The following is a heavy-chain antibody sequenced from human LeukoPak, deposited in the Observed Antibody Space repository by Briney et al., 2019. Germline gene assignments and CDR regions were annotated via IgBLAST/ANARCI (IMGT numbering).Heavy chain of an antibody. CDR1: GFTFSSYD. V-gene: IGHV3-23*01. CDR2: ISGSGGST. J-gene: IGHJ4*02. D-gene: IGHD3-22*01. Sequence: GGSLRLSCAASGFTFSSYDMSWVRQAPGKGLEWVSSISGSGGSTYYADSVKGRFTISRDNSKNTLYLQMNSLRAEDTGVYYCAKDGWHYYDSSDFDYLGQGTLVTVSS. CDR3: AKDGWHYYDSSDFDY.